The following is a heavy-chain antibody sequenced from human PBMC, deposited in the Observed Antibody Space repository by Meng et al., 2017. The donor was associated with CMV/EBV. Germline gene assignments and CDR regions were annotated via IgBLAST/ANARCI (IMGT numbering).Heavy chain of an antibody. J-gene: IGHJ4*02. CDR1: GGSISSGGYY. D-gene: IGHD5-24*01. Sequence: SGGSISSGGYYWSWIRQHPGKGLEWIGYIYYSGSTYYTPSLKSRVTISVDTSKNQFSLKLSSVTAADTAVYYCARVVEMATNAYLDYWGQGTLVTVSS. CDR2: IYYSGST. V-gene: IGHV4-31*02. CDR3: ARVVEMATNAYLDY.